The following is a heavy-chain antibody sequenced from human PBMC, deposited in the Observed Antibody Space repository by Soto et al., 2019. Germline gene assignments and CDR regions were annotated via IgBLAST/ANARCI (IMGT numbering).Heavy chain of an antibody. Sequence: EVQLVESGGGLVQPGGSLRLSCAASGFTFNSYLRHWVRQAPGKGLVWVSRINTDGSGTIYADSVKGRFTISRDNAKNTLFLQMNSLRDEDTAVYYCARSYGSGYSYTLDPWGQGTLVTVSS. V-gene: IGHV3-74*01. J-gene: IGHJ5*02. D-gene: IGHD3-10*01. CDR3: ARSYGSGYSYTLDP. CDR1: GFTFNSYL. CDR2: INTDGSGT.